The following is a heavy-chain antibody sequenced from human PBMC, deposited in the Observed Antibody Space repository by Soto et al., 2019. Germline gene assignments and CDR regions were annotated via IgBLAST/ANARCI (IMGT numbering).Heavy chain of an antibody. CDR2: ISGSGGST. V-gene: IGHV3-23*01. J-gene: IGHJ3*02. CDR1: GFTFSSYA. D-gene: IGHD3-3*01. Sequence: PGGSLRLSCAASGFTFSSYAMSWVRQAPGKGLEWVSAISGSGGSTYYADSMKGRFTISRDNAKNSLYLQMNSLRAEDTAVYYCARGYYDFWRGAFDIWGQGTMVTVSS. CDR3: ARGYYDFWRGAFDI.